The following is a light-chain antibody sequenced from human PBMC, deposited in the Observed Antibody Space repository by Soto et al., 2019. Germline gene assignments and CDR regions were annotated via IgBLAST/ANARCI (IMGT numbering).Light chain of an antibody. Sequence: SYELTQPPSVSVSPGQTASITCSGDKLGDKFASWYQQKPGQSPLLIIFQDNRRPSGIPDRFSGSNSGNTATLTISGTQAMDEADYYCQAWDNTVLFGGGTKLTVL. CDR3: QAWDNTVL. CDR1: KLGDKF. J-gene: IGLJ3*02. CDR2: QDN. V-gene: IGLV3-1*01.